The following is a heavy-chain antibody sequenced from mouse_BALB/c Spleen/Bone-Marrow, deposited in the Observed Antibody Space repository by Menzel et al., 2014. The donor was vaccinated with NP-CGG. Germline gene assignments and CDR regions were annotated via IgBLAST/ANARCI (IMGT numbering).Heavy chain of an antibody. CDR3: TRLRVYYFDY. CDR1: GYTSTSYW. J-gene: IGHJ2*01. Sequence: QVHVKQSGAELVRPGASVKLSCKASGYTSTSYWINWVKQRPGQGLEWIGNIYPSDSYTNYNQKFKDKATLTVDKSSSTAYMQLSSPTSEDSAVYYCTRLRVYYFDYWGQGTTLTVSS. V-gene: IGHV1-69*02. CDR2: IYPSDSYT.